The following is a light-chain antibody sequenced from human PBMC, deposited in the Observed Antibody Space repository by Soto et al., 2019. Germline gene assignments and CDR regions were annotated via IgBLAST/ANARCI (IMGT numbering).Light chain of an antibody. CDR2: DVS. CDR1: SSDVGGYNY. CDR3: SSYAGTHIV. V-gene: IGLV2-8*01. J-gene: IGLJ1*01. Sequence: QSVLTQPPSASGSPVQSVTISCTCTSSDVGGYNYVSWYQQHPGKAPKLMIYDVSKRPSGVPDRFSGSKSGNTASLTVSGLQAEDEADYYCSSYAGTHIVFGTGTKVPVL.